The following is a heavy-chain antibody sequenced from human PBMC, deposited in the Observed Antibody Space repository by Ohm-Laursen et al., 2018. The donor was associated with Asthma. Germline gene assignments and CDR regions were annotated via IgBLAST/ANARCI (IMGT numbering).Heavy chain of an antibody. D-gene: IGHD3-10*01. V-gene: IGHV3-7*01. CDR1: GFTFSNYW. CDR2: IKQDRSEK. CDR3: AYEFGGSGDY. Sequence: SLRLSCAASGFTFSNYWMSWVRQAPGKGLEWVANIKQDRSEKYYVDSVKGRFTISRDNAKNTVYLQMNSLRVDDTAVYYCAYEFGGSGDYWGQGTLVTVSS. J-gene: IGHJ4*02.